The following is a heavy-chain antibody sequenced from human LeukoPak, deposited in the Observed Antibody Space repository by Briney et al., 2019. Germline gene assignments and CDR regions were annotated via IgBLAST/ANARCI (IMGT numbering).Heavy chain of an antibody. D-gene: IGHD5-24*01. V-gene: IGHV3-30*03. CDR1: GFTFSNYG. J-gene: IGHJ6*02. Sequence: GGSLRLSCAASGFTFSNYGMHWVRQAPGKGLEWVAVISYDGSNQYYADSVKGRFTISRDNTKNTLYLQMNNLRAEDTAVYYCTRDGMARYYYGMDVWGQGTTVTVSS. CDR3: TRDGMARYYYGMDV. CDR2: ISYDGSNQ.